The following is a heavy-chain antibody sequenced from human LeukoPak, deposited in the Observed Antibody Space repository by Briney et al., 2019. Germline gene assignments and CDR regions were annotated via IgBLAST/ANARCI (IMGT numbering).Heavy chain of an antibody. CDR2: LRPSGGVT. Sequence: PGGSLRLSCAASGFTFSSYAMSWVRQAPGKGLEWVSALRPSGGVTYYADSVKGRFAISRDNSKNTLYLQMNSLRAEDTAIYYCARGTLEHCSGASCYPLDSWGQGTLVTVSS. D-gene: IGHD2-15*01. J-gene: IGHJ5*01. CDR1: GFTFSSYA. V-gene: IGHV3-23*01. CDR3: ARGTLEHCSGASCYPLDS.